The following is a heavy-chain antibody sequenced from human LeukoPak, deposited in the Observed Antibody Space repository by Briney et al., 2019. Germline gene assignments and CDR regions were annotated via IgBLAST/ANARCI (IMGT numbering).Heavy chain of an antibody. Sequence: SETLSLTCAVYGGSFGGYYWSWIRQPPGKGLEWIGEINHSGSTNYNPSLKSRVTISVDTSKNQFSLKLSSVTAADTAVYYCARGGTGTTSVRSNWFDPWGQGTLVTVSS. J-gene: IGHJ5*02. D-gene: IGHD1-7*01. V-gene: IGHV4-34*01. CDR1: GGSFGGYY. CDR3: ARGGTGTTSVRSNWFDP. CDR2: INHSGST.